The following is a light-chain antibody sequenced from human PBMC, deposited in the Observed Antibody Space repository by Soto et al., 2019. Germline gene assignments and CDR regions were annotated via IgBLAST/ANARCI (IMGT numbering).Light chain of an antibody. Sequence: DTQMTQSPSSLSASVGDRVAITCRASQGISNYLAWYQQKPGKVPKLLIYAASTLQSGVPSRFSGSGSGTDFTLTISSLQPEDATTYYCQKYNSAPSTFGPGTKVDIK. CDR3: QKYNSAPST. V-gene: IGKV1-27*01. CDR1: QGISNY. CDR2: AAS. J-gene: IGKJ3*01.